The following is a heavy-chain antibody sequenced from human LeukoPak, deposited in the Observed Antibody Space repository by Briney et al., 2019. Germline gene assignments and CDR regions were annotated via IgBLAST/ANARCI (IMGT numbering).Heavy chain of an antibody. Sequence: ASVKVSCKASGCTFTNYAITWVRQAPGQGLEWMGWISAYNGNTNYAQKLQGRVTLTTDTSTSTAYMELRSLRSDDTAVYYCARSAQYYYDSSGYYHWGQGTLVTVSS. D-gene: IGHD3-22*01. V-gene: IGHV1-18*01. CDR1: GCTFTNYA. CDR3: ARSAQYYYDSSGYYH. J-gene: IGHJ4*02. CDR2: ISAYNGNT.